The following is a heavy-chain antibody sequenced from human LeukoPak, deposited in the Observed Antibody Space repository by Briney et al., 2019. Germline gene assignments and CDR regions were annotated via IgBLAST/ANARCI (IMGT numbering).Heavy chain of an antibody. D-gene: IGHD6-19*01. CDR3: ARDRDSYSSGWYGIGY. CDR2: IYYSGST. V-gene: IGHV4-59*01. J-gene: IGHJ4*02. Sequence: PSETLSLTCTVSGGSISSYYWSWIRQPPGKGLEWIGYIYYSGSTNYNPSLKSRVTISVDTSKNQFSLKLSSVTAADTAVYYCARDRDSYSSGWYGIGYWGQGTLVTVSS. CDR1: GGSISSYY.